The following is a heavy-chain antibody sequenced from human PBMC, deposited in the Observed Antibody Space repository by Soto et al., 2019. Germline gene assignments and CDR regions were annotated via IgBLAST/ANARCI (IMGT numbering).Heavy chain of an antibody. J-gene: IGHJ6*02. CDR2: ISSTSGTI. CDR3: ANQKIRFSVAGTLYGLGV. D-gene: IGHD6-19*01. V-gene: IGHV3-48*02. Sequence: EGQLVESGGNLVRPGGSLRLSCEASGFVFSTYSMNWVRQAPGKGLEWISYISSTSGTIYYADSVKGRFTIFRDISKNSLFLQMNGLRDDDTAVYYCANQKIRFSVAGTLYGLGVWGQGTTVTVPS. CDR1: GFVFSTYS.